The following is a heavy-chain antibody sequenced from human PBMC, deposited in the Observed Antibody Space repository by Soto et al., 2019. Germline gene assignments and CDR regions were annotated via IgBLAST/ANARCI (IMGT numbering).Heavy chain of an antibody. CDR2: ISAYNGNT. CDR3: AREGRDNWNDLYYYYGMDV. J-gene: IGHJ6*02. V-gene: IGHV1-18*01. CDR1: GYTFTSYG. Sequence: ASVKVSCKASGYTFTSYGISWVRQAPGQGLEWMGWISAYNGNTNYAQKLQGRVTMTTDTSTSTAYMELRSLRSDDTAVYYCAREGRDNWNDLYYYYGMDVWGQGTTVTVSS. D-gene: IGHD1-20*01.